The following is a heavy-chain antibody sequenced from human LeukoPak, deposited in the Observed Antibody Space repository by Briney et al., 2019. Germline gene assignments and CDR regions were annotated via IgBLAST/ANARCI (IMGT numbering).Heavy chain of an antibody. Sequence: GGSLRLSCAASGFTFNSYSMSWVRQAPGKGLEWVSYISSSDTAIYYADSVKGRFTISRDNAKNSLYLQMNSLRDEDTAVYYCARASPVASTQHFDYWGQGTLVTVSS. D-gene: IGHD6-19*01. CDR2: ISSSDTAI. J-gene: IGHJ4*02. CDR1: GFTFNSYS. V-gene: IGHV3-48*02. CDR3: ARASPVASTQHFDY.